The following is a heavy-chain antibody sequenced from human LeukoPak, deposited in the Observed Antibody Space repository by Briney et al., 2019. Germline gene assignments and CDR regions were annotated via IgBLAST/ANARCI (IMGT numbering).Heavy chain of an antibody. Sequence: PSETLSLTCAVYGGSFSGYYWSWIRQPPGKGLEWIGEINHSGSTNYNPSLKSRVTISVDTSKNQFSLKLSSVTAADTAVYYCARDLTGDTNYFDYWGQGTLVTVSS. V-gene: IGHV4-34*01. CDR3: ARDLTGDTNYFDY. CDR1: GGSFSGYY. D-gene: IGHD7-27*01. J-gene: IGHJ4*02. CDR2: INHSGST.